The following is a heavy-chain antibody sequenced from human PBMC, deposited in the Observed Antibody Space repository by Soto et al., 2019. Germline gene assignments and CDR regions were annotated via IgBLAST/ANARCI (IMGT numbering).Heavy chain of an antibody. J-gene: IGHJ6*03. V-gene: IGHV3-23*01. Sequence: GESLKISCAASGFTFSSYAMSWVRQAPGKGLEWVSAISGSGGSTYYADSVKGRFTISRDNSKNTLYLQMNSLRAEDTAVYYCAKDRGGYCSGGSCYYNYYMDVWGKGTTVTVSS. CDR1: GFTFSSYA. D-gene: IGHD2-15*01. CDR2: ISGSGGST. CDR3: AKDRGGYCSGGSCYYNYYMDV.